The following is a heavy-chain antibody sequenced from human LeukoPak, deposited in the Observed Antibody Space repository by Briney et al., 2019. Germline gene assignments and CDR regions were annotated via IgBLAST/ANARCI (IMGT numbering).Heavy chain of an antibody. CDR1: RFTFSSYT. V-gene: IGHV3-21*04. Sequence: GGSLRLSCSASRFTFSSYTMNWVRQAPGKGLEWVSSIDPSSTYIYYADSVKGRFTISRDKAKNSLYLQMNSLRVEDTALYYCARDGSSGWYSDNWGQGTLVTVSS. CDR3: ARDGSSGWYSDN. D-gene: IGHD6-19*01. CDR2: IDPSSTYI. J-gene: IGHJ4*02.